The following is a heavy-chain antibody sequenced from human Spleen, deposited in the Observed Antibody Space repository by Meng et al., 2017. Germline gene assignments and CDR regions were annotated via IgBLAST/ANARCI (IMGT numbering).Heavy chain of an antibody. D-gene: IGHD1-26*01. CDR2: ISAYNGNT. Sequence: QGQLVQSGAEVKKPGASVKLSCKASGYIFTDYFIHWVRQAPGQGLEWMGWISAYNGNTNYAQKLQGRVTMTTDTSTSTAYMELRSLRSDDTAVYYCAISYYAKDYWGQGTLVTVSS. V-gene: IGHV1-18*04. CDR1: GYIFTDYF. CDR3: AISYYAKDY. J-gene: IGHJ4*02.